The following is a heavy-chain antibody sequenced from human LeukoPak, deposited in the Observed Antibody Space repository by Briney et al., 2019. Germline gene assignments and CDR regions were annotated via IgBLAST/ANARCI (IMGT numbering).Heavy chain of an antibody. CDR1: GGSFSGYY. Sequence: SETLSLTCAVYGGSFSGYYWSWIRQPPGKGLEWIGEINHSGSTNYNPSLKSRVTISVDTSKNQFSLKLSSVTAADTAVYYCARKFEYSYGLFDYWGQGTLVTVSS. D-gene: IGHD5-18*01. V-gene: IGHV4-34*01. CDR2: INHSGST. J-gene: IGHJ4*02. CDR3: ARKFEYSYGLFDY.